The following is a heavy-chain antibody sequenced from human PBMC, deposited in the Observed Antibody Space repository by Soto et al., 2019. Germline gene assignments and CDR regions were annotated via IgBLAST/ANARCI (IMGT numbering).Heavy chain of an antibody. CDR3: ARGFYGGNPRGDLHYYYYGMDV. D-gene: IGHD4-17*01. Sequence: QVQLVQSGAEVKKPGASVKVSCKASGYTFTSYDINWVRQATGQGLEWMGWMNPNSGNTGYAQKFQGRVTMTRNTSISTAYMELSSRRSEDTGVYYCARGFYGGNPRGDLHYYYYGMDVWGQGTTVTVSS. CDR1: GYTFTSYD. CDR2: MNPNSGNT. J-gene: IGHJ6*02. V-gene: IGHV1-8*01.